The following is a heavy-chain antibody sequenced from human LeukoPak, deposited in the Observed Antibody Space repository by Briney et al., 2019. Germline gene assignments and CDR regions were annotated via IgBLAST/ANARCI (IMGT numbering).Heavy chain of an antibody. Sequence: KTGGSLRLSCAASGFTFSSYWMSWVRQAPGKGLEWIGEINHIGSTNYNPSLKSRVTISVDASKNQFSAKLTSVSAADTAVYYCARGRRGSFCSGGRCHTITHANRNFDFWGQGTLVTVSS. V-gene: IGHV4-34*01. CDR3: ARGRRGSFCSGGRCHTITHANRNFDF. D-gene: IGHD2-15*01. CDR2: INHIGST. CDR1: GFTFSSYW. J-gene: IGHJ4*02.